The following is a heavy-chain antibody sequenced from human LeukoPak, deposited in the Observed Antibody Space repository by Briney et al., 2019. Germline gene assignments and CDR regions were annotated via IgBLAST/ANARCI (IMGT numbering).Heavy chain of an antibody. CDR1: GGSISSYY. V-gene: IGHV4-59*01. CDR3: ARSQYSSSWPTYYYYMDV. D-gene: IGHD6-13*01. Sequence: SETLSLTCTVSGGSISSYYWSWIRQPPGKGLEWIGYIHYSGSTNYNPSLKSRVTISVDTSKNQFPLKLSSVTAADTAVYYCARSQYSSSWPTYYYYMDVWGKGTTVTVSS. J-gene: IGHJ6*03. CDR2: IHYSGST.